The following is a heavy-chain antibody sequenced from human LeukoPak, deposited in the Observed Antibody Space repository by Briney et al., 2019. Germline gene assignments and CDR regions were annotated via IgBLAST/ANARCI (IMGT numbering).Heavy chain of an antibody. J-gene: IGHJ4*02. D-gene: IGHD3-10*01. CDR1: GGSVSSGSYY. V-gene: IGHV4-61*01. Sequence: SETLSLTCTVSGGSVSSGSYYWSWIRQPPGKGLEWIGYNYYSGSTNYNPSLKSRVTISVDTSKNQFSLTLSSVTAADTAVYFCARDLGYYGSGSYSQGSYLDYWAREPWSPSPQ. CDR2: NYYSGST. CDR3: ARDLGYYGSGSYSQGSYLDY.